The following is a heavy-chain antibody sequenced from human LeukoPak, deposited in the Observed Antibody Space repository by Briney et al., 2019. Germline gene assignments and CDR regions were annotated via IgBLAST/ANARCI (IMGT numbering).Heavy chain of an antibody. V-gene: IGHV3-23*01. CDR1: GFTFSTYA. J-gene: IGHJ4*02. CDR3: AKRSGTASLGGTNFDY. D-gene: IGHD6-19*01. Sequence: GGSLRLSCAASGFTFSTYAMTWVRQAPGKGLEWVSLITGGGGSTYYVDSVKGRFTISRDNSKSTLYLEMNSLGAEDTAVYYCAKRSGTASLGGTNFDYWGQGTRVTVSS. CDR2: ITGGGGST.